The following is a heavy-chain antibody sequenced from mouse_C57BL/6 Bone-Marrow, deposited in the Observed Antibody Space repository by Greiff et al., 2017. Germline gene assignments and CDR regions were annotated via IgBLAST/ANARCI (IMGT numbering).Heavy chain of an antibody. V-gene: IGHV14-4*01. J-gene: IGHJ2*01. CDR3: SSFNGNYFDF. D-gene: IGHD1-2*01. CDR2: IDPEIGDT. Sequence: VQLQQSGAELVRPGASVKLSCTASGFNIKDDYIHWVKQRPEQGLEWIGWIDPEIGDTEYASKFQGKATITSDTSSNTAYLQLIILTSEDTAVYCCSSFNGNYFDFWGEGTPLTVAS. CDR1: GFNIKDDY.